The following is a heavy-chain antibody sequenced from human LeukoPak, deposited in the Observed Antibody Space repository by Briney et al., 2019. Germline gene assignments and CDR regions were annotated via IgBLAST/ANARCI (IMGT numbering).Heavy chain of an antibody. V-gene: IGHV3-30-3*01. CDR1: GFAFSTYA. D-gene: IGHD3-22*01. CDR2: ISYDGSVK. J-gene: IGHJ4*02. Sequence: LTGGSLRLSCAASGFAFSTYAMHWVRQAPGKGLEWVAVISYDGSVKYYADSVKGRFTISRDNSKNTLYLQMNSLRSDTAVYYCARGDDSGYYDYFDYWGQGALVTVSS. CDR3: ARGDDSGYYDYFDY.